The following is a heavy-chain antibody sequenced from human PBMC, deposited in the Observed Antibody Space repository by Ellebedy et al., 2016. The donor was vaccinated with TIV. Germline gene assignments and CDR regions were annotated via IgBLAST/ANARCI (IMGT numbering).Heavy chain of an antibody. J-gene: IGHJ4*02. D-gene: IGHD2-2*01. CDR1: GFTFNNYW. Sequence: GGSLRLXXAASGFTFNNYWMDWVRQAPGKGLEWVARIKHDGSEKNYVDSVRGRFTISRDNAKNSLYLQMNSLRAEDTAMYYCARNLGYCSSTSCYTILDYWGQGTLVTVSS. CDR2: IKHDGSEK. V-gene: IGHV3-7*01. CDR3: ARNLGYCSSTSCYTILDY.